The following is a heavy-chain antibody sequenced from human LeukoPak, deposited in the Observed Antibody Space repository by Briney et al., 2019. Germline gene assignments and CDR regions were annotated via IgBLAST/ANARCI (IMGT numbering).Heavy chain of an antibody. J-gene: IGHJ5*02. CDR2: INSNGNT. D-gene: IGHD6-6*01. V-gene: IGHV3-23*01. CDR1: GFSISGYA. CDR3: AKDQVGWTSSRFDP. Sequence: RAPLRLSCAASGFSISGYAMSWVRQAPGKGLEWVSGINSNGNTYNADSVKGRFTISRDNSKNTLYLQMNSLRVEDTAVYYCAKDQVGWTSSRFDPWGQGTVVTVSS.